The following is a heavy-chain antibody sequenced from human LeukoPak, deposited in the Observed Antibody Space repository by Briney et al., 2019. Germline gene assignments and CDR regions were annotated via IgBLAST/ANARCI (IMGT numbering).Heavy chain of an antibody. CDR3: ARDRLGELSAFDY. CDR1: GFTFSSYS. V-gene: IGHV3-21*04. J-gene: IGHJ4*02. CDR2: ISSSSSYI. D-gene: IGHD3-10*01. Sequence: PGGSLRLSCAASGFTFSSYSMNWVRQAPGKGLEWVSSISSSSSYIYYADSVKGRFTISRDNAKNSLYLQMNSLRAEDTAVYYCARDRLGELSAFDYWGQGTLVTVSS.